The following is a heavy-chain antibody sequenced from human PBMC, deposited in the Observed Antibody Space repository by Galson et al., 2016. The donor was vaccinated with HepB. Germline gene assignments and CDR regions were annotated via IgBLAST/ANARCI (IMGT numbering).Heavy chain of an antibody. Sequence: SVKVSCKASGGTFSSHAFNWVRQAPGQGLEWMGGIIPLFGTVNYAPKSQGRVTITADESPTTVFMELSSLRSDDTAVYYCAIISGSYFDHWGQGTLVTVSS. CDR1: GGTFSSHA. CDR3: AIISGSYFDH. D-gene: IGHD1-20*01. J-gene: IGHJ4*02. CDR2: IIPLFGTV. V-gene: IGHV1-69*13.